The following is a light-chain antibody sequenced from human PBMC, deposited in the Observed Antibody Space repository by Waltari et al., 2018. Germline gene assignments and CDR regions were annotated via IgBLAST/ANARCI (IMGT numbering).Light chain of an antibody. J-gene: IGKJ1*01. V-gene: IGKV3-20*01. CDR2: GAS. Sequence: EIVLTQSPGTLSLSPGERATLSCRASQSVSSSYLAWYQQKPGQAPRVLIHGASNRATGIPDRFSGSGSGTDFTLTISRLEPEDCAVYDCQQYGSSPWTFGQGTKVEIK. CDR1: QSVSSSY. CDR3: QQYGSSPWT.